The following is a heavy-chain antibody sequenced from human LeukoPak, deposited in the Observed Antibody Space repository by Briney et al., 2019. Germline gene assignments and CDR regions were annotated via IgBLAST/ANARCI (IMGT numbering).Heavy chain of an antibody. Sequence: GGSLRLSCAASGFTLRSYTMSWVRQAPGKGLEWVSAISGSGGSTYYADSVKGRFTISRDNSKNTLYLQMNSLRAEDTAVYYCTRGSYGDYEYWGQGTLVTVSS. CDR2: ISGSGGST. CDR1: GFTLRSYT. J-gene: IGHJ4*02. V-gene: IGHV3-23*01. CDR3: TRGSYGDYEY. D-gene: IGHD4-17*01.